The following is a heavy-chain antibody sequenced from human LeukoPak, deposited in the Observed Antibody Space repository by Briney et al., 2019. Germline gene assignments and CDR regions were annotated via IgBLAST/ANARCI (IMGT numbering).Heavy chain of an antibody. D-gene: IGHD3-16*02. CDR3: ARAVISFGGTIAKGFDC. CDR1: GGSISTYH. CDR2: VYYSGST. J-gene: IGHJ4*02. V-gene: IGHV4-59*01. Sequence: SETLSLTCTVSGGSISTYHWSWIRQPPGKGPEWIAYVYYSGSTDYSPSLKDRATISVDTSMNQFSLSLSSVTGADPAIYYCARAVISFGGTIAKGFDCWGQGTLVTVSS.